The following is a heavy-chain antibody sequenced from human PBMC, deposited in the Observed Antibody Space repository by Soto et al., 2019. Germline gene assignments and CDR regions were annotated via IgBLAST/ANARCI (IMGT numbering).Heavy chain of an antibody. V-gene: IGHV4-59*08. CDR1: GGSISSYY. Sequence: SETLSLTCTVSGGSISSYYWSWIRQPPGKGLEWIGYIYYSGSTNYNPSLKSRVTISVDTSKNQFSLKLSSVTAADTAVYYCARLWFGESQLYYYYYYMDVWGKGTTVTVSS. CDR2: IYYSGST. J-gene: IGHJ6*03. D-gene: IGHD3-10*01. CDR3: ARLWFGESQLYYYYYYMDV.